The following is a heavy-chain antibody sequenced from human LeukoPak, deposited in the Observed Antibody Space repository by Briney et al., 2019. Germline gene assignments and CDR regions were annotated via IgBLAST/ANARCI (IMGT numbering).Heavy chain of an antibody. J-gene: IGHJ3*02. Sequence: PGGSLRLSCAGSGFKFGSYTMNWVRQAPGKGLEWVSSISSSSSYIYYADSVKGRFTISRDNAKNSLYLQMNSLRAEDTAVYYCARDTPTVGGGKNAFDIWGQGTMVTVSS. CDR1: GFKFGSYT. D-gene: IGHD4-23*01. CDR3: ARDTPTVGGGKNAFDI. V-gene: IGHV3-21*01. CDR2: ISSSSSYI.